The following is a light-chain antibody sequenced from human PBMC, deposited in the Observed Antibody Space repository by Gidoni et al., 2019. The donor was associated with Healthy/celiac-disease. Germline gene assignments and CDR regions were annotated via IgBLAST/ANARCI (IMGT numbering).Light chain of an antibody. V-gene: IGKV3-15*01. CDR3: QQYNNWPLMYT. CDR2: GAS. J-gene: IGKJ2*01. CDR1: QSVSSN. Sequence: EIVMTQSPATLSVSPGDRATIPCRASQSVSSNLAWYQQKPGQAPRLLIYGASTRATGIPARFSGSGSGTEFNLTISSLQSEDFAVYYCQQYNNWPLMYTFGQGTKLEIK.